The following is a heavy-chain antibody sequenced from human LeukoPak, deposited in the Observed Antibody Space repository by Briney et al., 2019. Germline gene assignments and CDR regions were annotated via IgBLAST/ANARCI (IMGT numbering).Heavy chain of an antibody. CDR3: ASGAWATRLHS. D-gene: IGHD5-24*01. CDR1: GESLNYYY. Sequence: SEALSLTCAVYGESLNYYYWSWIRQSPEKGLEWIGEVFDGKTTNYNPSLKSRVTISAVTSSNQFSLNLKSVTAADTAVYYCASGAWATRLHSWAQGTLVIVSS. V-gene: IGHV4-34*12. J-gene: IGHJ4*02. CDR2: VFDGKTT.